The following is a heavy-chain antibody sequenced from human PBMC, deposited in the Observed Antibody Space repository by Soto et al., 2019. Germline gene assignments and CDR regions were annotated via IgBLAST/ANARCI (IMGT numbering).Heavy chain of an antibody. Sequence: SETLSVTCTVSGGSVSNSNYYWSWIRHSPGKGLEWIGSVYYRGRSYSKSSVKSRVTISVDTSNNQFSLNLNSVTASDTAVYFCVSQRTSVLTQAYFDYWGPGARVTVSS. D-gene: IGHD2-8*01. J-gene: IGHJ4*02. CDR2: VYYRGRS. CDR1: GGSVSNSNYY. V-gene: IGHV4-39*01. CDR3: VSQRTSVLTQAYFDY.